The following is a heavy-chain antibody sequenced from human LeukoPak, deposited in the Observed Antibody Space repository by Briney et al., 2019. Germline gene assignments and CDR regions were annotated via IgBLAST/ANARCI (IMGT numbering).Heavy chain of an antibody. V-gene: IGHV3-9*01. CDR2: ISWNSGSI. CDR3: AKDWYGMVATVGYFDY. CDR1: GFTFDDYA. J-gene: IGHJ4*02. Sequence: GGSLRLSCAASGFTFDDYAMHWGRQAPGKGLEWVSGISWNSGSIGYADSVKGRFTISRDNAKNSLYLQMSSLRAEDTALYYCAKDWYGMVATVGYFDYWGQGTLVTVSS. D-gene: IGHD5-12*01.